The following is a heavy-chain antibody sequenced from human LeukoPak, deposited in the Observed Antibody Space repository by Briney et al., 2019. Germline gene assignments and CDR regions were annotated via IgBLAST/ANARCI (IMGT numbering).Heavy chain of an antibody. J-gene: IGHJ4*02. CDR1: GGSFSGYY. V-gene: IGHV4-34*01. D-gene: IGHD3-10*01. CDR2: INHSGST. CDR3: ARAEYYYGSGSPLDY. Sequence: KPSETLSLTCAVYGGSFSGYYWSWIRQPPGKGLEWIGEINHSGSTNYNPSLKSRVTISVDTSKNQFSLKLSSVTAADTAVYYCARAEYYYGSGSPLDYWGQGTLVTVSS.